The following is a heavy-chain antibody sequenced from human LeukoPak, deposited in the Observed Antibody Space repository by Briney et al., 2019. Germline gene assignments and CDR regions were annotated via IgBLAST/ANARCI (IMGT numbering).Heavy chain of an antibody. V-gene: IGHV4-59*01. J-gene: IGHJ4*02. CDR3: ARNLIPEQLVLNF. CDR1: DDSITMYY. CDR2: IYYTGST. D-gene: IGHD6-13*01. Sequence: PSETLSLTCSVSDDSITMYYWTWIRQPPGKGLEWIGYIYYTGSTNYNPSLKSRVTMSVDTSKNQFSLNLKSVTPEDTAVYYCARNLIPEQLVLNFWGQGTLVTVSS.